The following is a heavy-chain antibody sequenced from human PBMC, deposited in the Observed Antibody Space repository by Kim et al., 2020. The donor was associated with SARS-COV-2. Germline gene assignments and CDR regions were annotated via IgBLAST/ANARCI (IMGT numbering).Heavy chain of an antibody. D-gene: IGHD3-10*01. CDR2: INHSGST. Sequence: SETLSLTCAVYGGSFSGYYWSWIRQPPGKGLEWIGEINHSGSTNYNPSLKSRVTISVDTSKNQFSLKLSSVTAADTAVYYCASGPRLTYYYGSGSYYKEFRYWGQGTLVTVSS. V-gene: IGHV4-34*01. CDR3: ASGPRLTYYYGSGSYYKEFRY. CDR1: GGSFSGYY. J-gene: IGHJ4*02.